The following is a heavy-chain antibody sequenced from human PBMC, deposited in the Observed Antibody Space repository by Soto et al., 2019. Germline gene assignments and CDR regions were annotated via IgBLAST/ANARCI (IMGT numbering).Heavy chain of an antibody. V-gene: IGHV4-31*03. Sequence: QVQLQESGPGLVKPSQTLSLTCTVSGGSITSDGYYWSWIRPPPGKGLACIGYIYYSGSTYYNPSLKVRVPTSVDTSKHQCSLNLSSVTAADTAVYCCAREHDYGGKPWGQRTLVTVSS. D-gene: IGHD4-17*01. CDR2: IYYSGST. CDR3: AREHDYGGKP. CDR1: GGSITSDGYY. J-gene: IGHJ4*02.